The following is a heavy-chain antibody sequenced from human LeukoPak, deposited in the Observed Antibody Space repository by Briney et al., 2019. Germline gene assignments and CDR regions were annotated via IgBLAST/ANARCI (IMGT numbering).Heavy chain of an antibody. CDR2: IYYSGST. CDR3: ARQRPYYDSSGYYNSPGYYYGMDV. Sequence: KPSETLSLTCTVSGGSISDNYWSWIRQPPGKGLEWIGYIYYSGSTNYNPSLKSRVTISVDTSKNQFSLKLSSVTAADTAVYYCARQRPYYDSSGYYNSPGYYYGMDVWGQGTTVTVSS. CDR1: GGSISDNY. J-gene: IGHJ6*02. D-gene: IGHD3-22*01. V-gene: IGHV4-59*08.